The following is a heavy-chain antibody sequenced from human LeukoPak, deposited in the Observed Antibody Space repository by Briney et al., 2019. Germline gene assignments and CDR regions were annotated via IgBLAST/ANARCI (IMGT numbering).Heavy chain of an antibody. CDR1: GGSISSYY. CDR2: IYYSGST. D-gene: IGHD5-12*01. J-gene: IGHJ6*02. CDR3: ARDHGGYDEYYYYYYGMDV. Sequence: SETLSLTCTVSGGSISSYYWSWIRQPPGKGLEWIGYIYYSGSTNHNPSLKSRVTISVDTSKNQFSLKLSSVTAADTAVYYCARDHGGYDEYYYYYYGMDVWGQGTTVTVSS. V-gene: IGHV4-59*01.